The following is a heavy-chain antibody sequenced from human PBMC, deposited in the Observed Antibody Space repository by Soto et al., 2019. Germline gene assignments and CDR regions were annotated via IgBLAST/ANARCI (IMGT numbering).Heavy chain of an antibody. CDR1: GYTFTVYY. J-gene: IGHJ4*02. CDR3: ARVGFRSSWYYFDY. V-gene: IGHV1-2*04. D-gene: IGHD6-13*01. CDR2: INPNSGGT. Sequence: EASVKVSCKASGYTFTVYYIHWVRQAPGQGLEWMGWINPNSGGTKYAQKFQGWVTMTSDTSISTAYMELMSLRSDDTAVYYCARVGFRSSWYYFDYWGQGTLVTSPQ.